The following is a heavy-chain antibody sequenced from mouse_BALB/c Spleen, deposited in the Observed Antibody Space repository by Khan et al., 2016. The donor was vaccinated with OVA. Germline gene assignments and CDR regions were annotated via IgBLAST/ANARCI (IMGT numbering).Heavy chain of an antibody. V-gene: IGHV3-2*02. Sequence: EVQLQESGPGLVKPSQSLSLTCTVTGYSITSGYAWNWIRQFPGNKLEWMGYISYSGGTSYNPSLKSRISITRDTSKNQFFLQLNSVTTEDTATYYCARENYYGYYFDYWGQGTTLTVSS. CDR2: ISYSGGT. D-gene: IGHD1-1*01. CDR3: ARENYYGYYFDY. J-gene: IGHJ2*01. CDR1: GYSITSGYA.